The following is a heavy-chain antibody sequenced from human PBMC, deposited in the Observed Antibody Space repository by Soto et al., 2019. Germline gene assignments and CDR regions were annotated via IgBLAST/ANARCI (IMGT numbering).Heavy chain of an antibody. CDR2: IYYSGGT. Sequence: QVQLQESGPGLVKPSETLSLTCTVSGGSISSYYWSWIRQPPGKGLEWIGYIYYSGGTNYNPSLNGRVTISVDTSKNQFSLKLSSGTAAYTAVYYCARDSRSSGWYGYYYGMDVWGQGTTVTVSS. CDR1: GGSISSYY. V-gene: IGHV4-59*01. D-gene: IGHD6-19*01. J-gene: IGHJ6*02. CDR3: ARDSRSSGWYGYYYGMDV.